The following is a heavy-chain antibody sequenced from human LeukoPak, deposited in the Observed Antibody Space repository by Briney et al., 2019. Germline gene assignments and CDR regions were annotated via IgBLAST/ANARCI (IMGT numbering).Heavy chain of an antibody. CDR3: ARQAVAGTDYFDY. J-gene: IGHJ4*02. Sequence: SETLSLTCTVSGGSISSSSYYWGWIRQPPGKGLEWIGSIYYSGSTYYNPSLKSRVTISVDTSKNQFPLKLSSVTAADTAVYYCARQAVAGTDYFDYWGQGTLVTVSS. D-gene: IGHD6-19*01. CDR1: GGSISSSSYY. V-gene: IGHV4-39*01. CDR2: IYYSGST.